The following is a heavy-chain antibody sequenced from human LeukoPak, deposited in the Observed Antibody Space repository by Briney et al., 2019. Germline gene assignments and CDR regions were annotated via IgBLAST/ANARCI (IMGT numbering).Heavy chain of an antibody. V-gene: IGHV4-39*07. CDR3: ASTFRSDY. CDR1: GDSISSSSYY. J-gene: IGHJ4*02. Sequence: SETLSLTCTVSGDSISSSSYYWGWIRQPPGKGLEWIGSIYYSGSTYYNPSLKSRVTISVDTSKNQFSLKLSSVTAADTAVYYCASTFRSDYWGQGTLVTVSS. CDR2: IYYSGST.